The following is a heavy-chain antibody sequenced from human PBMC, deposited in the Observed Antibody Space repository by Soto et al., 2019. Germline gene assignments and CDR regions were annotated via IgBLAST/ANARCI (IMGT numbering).Heavy chain of an antibody. D-gene: IGHD5-12*01. J-gene: IGHJ4*02. V-gene: IGHV3-23*01. Sequence: PGGSLRLSCAASGFTFSSYAMSWVRQAPGKGLEWVSAISGSGGSTYYADSVKGRFTISRDNSKNTLYLQMNSLRAEDTAVYYCAKGDPYSGYDLPPLFDYWGQGTLVTVSS. CDR1: GFTFSSYA. CDR2: ISGSGGST. CDR3: AKGDPYSGYDLPPLFDY.